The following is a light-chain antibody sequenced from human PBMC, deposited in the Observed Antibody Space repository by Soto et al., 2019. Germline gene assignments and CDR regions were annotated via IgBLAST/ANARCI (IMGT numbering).Light chain of an antibody. Sequence: QSVLTQSPSASASLGASVKRTCTLSSGHSSYAIAWHQQQPEKGPRYLMKLNSDGSHSKGDGIPDRFSGSSSGAERYLTISSLQSEDEADYYCQPGGTGIWVFGGGTTVTVL. V-gene: IGLV4-69*01. J-gene: IGLJ3*02. CDR2: LNSDGSH. CDR3: QPGGTGIWV. CDR1: SGHSSYA.